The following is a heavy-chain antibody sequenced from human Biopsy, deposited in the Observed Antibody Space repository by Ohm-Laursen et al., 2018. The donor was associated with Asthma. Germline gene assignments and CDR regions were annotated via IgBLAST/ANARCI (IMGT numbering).Heavy chain of an antibody. CDR3: AREGVAGTHIED. J-gene: IGHJ4*02. V-gene: IGHV3-30*03. CDR1: GVSFSTYG. Sequence: SLRLSCAALGVSFSTYGMNWVRQAPGKGLEWVAVISYDGSSIYYADSVKGRFTISRDNSKNTLSLQMNSLTAEDTAVYYCAREGVAGTHIEDWGQGTLVTVSS. CDR2: ISYDGSSI. D-gene: IGHD6-19*01.